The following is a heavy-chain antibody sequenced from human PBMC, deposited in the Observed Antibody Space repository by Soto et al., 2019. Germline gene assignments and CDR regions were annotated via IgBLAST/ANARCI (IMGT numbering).Heavy chain of an antibody. V-gene: IGHV3-23*01. CDR2: ISGSSGST. D-gene: IGHD6-25*01. CDR3: AQRPAYLAH. Sequence: VQLLESGGGLVQPGGSLRLSCAASGFTFSSYAMGWVRQAPGKGLEWVSAISGSSGSTYSADSVTSRFTISRDKSKTNLSLNMSSLKAEDTAVYYCAQRPAYLAHCGEGSLVTVSS. CDR1: GFTFSSYA. J-gene: IGHJ4*02.